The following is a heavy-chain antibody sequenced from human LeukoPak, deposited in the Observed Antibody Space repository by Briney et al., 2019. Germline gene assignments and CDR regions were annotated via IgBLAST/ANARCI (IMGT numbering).Heavy chain of an antibody. CDR1: GFTVDSNY. V-gene: IGHV3-53*01. Sequence: GGSLRLSCAASGFTVDSNYLSWVRQAPGKGLEWVSTIYTGGNTYYAASVKGQFTISRDFSKNTVFLHMNSLRAEDTATYYCARGDDSGYYDYFDYWGQGALVTVSS. D-gene: IGHD3-22*01. J-gene: IGHJ4*02. CDR2: IYTGGNT. CDR3: ARGDDSGYYDYFDY.